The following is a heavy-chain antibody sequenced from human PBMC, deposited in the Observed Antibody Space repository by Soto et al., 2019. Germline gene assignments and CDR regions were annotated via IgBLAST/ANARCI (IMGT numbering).Heavy chain of an antibody. V-gene: IGHV1-18*01. CDR3: ARDAPYCSSTSCLTKYDY. CDR2: ISAYNGNT. D-gene: IGHD2-2*01. J-gene: IGHJ4*02. CDR1: GYTFTSYG. Sequence: ASVKVSCKASGYTFTSYGISWVRQVPGQGLEWMGWISAYNGNTNYAQKLQGRVTMTTDTSTSTAYMELRSLRSDDTAVYYCARDAPYCSSTSCLTKYDYWGQGTLVTVSS.